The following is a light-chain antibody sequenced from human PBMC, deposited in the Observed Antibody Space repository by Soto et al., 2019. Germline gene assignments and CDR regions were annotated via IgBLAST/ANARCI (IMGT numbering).Light chain of an antibody. CDR1: QTISSW. CDR2: KTS. V-gene: IGKV1-5*03. J-gene: IGKJ4*01. Sequence: DXXXTQSPSTLSASVGDRVTITCRASQTISSWLAWYQQKPGKAPKLLIYKTSNLQSGVPSRFSGSGSGTEFSLTISSLQPDDFATYYCQQYNSFSLTFGGGTRVEVK. CDR3: QQYNSFSLT.